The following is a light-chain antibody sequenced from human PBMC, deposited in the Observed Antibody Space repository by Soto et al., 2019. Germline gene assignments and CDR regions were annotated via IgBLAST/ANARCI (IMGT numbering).Light chain of an antibody. V-gene: IGKV1-5*03. J-gene: IGKJ2*01. CDR1: QSFNTW. CDR3: QQYNSYPYT. CDR2: KTS. Sequence: DVQMTQSPSSLSPSVGDRVTITCRASQSFNTWLAWYQQKPGKAPKLLIYKTSILESGVPSRFRGSGSGTEFTLTISSLQPEDSATYYCQQYNSYPYTFGQGTKVDIK.